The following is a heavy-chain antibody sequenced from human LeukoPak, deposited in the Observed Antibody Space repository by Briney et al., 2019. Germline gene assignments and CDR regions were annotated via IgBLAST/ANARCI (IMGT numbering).Heavy chain of an antibody. D-gene: IGHD3-3*01. CDR1: GFTFSSYS. J-gene: IGHJ6*03. CDR3: ASAGFLEWLLPGYYYYYYMDV. CDR2: ISSSGSYI. V-gene: IGHV3-21*01. Sequence: GGSLRLSCAASGFTFSSYSMNWVRQAPGKGLEWVSSISSSGSYIYYADSVKGRFTISRDNAKNSLYLQMNSLRAEDTAVYYCASAGFLEWLLPGYYYYYYMDVWGKGTTVTVSS.